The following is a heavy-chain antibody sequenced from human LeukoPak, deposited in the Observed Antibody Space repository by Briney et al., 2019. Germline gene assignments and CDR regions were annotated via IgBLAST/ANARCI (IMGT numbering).Heavy chain of an antibody. CDR3: ARGGIAGRPVYYYYMDV. D-gene: IGHD6-6*01. CDR2: ISAVSTYI. Sequence: PGGSLRLSCAASGFTFSSYTIHWVRQAPGKGLEWVSSISAVSTYIYYADSVKGRFTIFRDNVEKSAYLELSGLTAHDTAIYYCARGGIAGRPVYYYYMDVWGKGTTVTVSS. V-gene: IGHV3-21*01. CDR1: GFTFSSYT. J-gene: IGHJ6*03.